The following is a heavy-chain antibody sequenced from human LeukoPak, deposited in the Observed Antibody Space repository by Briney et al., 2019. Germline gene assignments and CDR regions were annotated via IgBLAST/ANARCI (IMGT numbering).Heavy chain of an antibody. V-gene: IGHV3-53*01. CDR2: IYSGGST. Sequence: GGSLRLSCAASGFTVSSNYMSWVRQAPGKGLEWVSVIYSGGSTYYADSVKGRFTISRDNSKNTLYLQMNSLRAEDTAAYYCARLNSEYYFDYWGQGTLVTVSS. CDR1: GFTVSSNY. D-gene: IGHD1-7*01. J-gene: IGHJ4*02. CDR3: ARLNSEYYFDY.